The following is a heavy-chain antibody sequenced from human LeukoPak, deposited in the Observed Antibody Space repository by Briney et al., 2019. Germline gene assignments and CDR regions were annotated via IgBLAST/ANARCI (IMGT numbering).Heavy chain of an antibody. CDR1: GYTFTSYG. J-gene: IGHJ6*03. V-gene: IGHV1-18*01. Sequence: ASVKVSCKASGYTFTSYGISWVRQAPGQGLEGMGWISAYNGNTNYAQKLQGGVTMTTDTSTSTAYMELRSLRSDDTAVYYCARMKDYDILTGNYYYMDVWGKGTTVTISS. CDR3: ARMKDYDILTGNYYYMDV. D-gene: IGHD3-9*01. CDR2: ISAYNGNT.